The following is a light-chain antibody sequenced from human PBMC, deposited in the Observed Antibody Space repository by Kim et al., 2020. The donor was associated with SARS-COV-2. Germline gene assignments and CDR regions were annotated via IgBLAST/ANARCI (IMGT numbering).Light chain of an antibody. V-gene: IGLV3-1*01. CDR3: QAWDSSTVV. CDR2: QDS. CDR1: KLGDKY. Sequence: VYPGQTASITCSGDKLGDKYACWYQQKPGQSPVLVIYQDSKRPSGIPERFSGSNSGNTATLTISGTQAMDEADYYCQAWDSSTVVFGGGTQLTVL. J-gene: IGLJ2*01.